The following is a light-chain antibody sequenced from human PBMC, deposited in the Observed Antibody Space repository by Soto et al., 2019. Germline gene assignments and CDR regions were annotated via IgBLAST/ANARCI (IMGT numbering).Light chain of an antibody. CDR2: EVT. CDR1: SRDVGSYNY. J-gene: IGLJ3*02. V-gene: IGLV2-8*01. Sequence: QTVVTQPPSASGSHGQSVTISCTGTSRDVGSYNYVSWYQQHPGKASKLLIYEVTKRPSGVPDRFSGSKSGNTASLTVSGLQAEDEADYFCSSYAGSSNVVFGGGTKLTVL. CDR3: SSYAGSSNVV.